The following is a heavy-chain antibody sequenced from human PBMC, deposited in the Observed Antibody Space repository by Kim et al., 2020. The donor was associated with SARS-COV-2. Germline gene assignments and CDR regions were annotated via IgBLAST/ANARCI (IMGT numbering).Heavy chain of an antibody. CDR3: TRLGGEPY. D-gene: IGHD3-16*01. Sequence: SYATEYSASVKGRFTISRDDSKNTAYLQMNSLKIDDTAVYYCTRLGGEPYWGQGTLVTVSS. CDR2: SYAT. J-gene: IGHJ4*02. V-gene: IGHV3-73*01.